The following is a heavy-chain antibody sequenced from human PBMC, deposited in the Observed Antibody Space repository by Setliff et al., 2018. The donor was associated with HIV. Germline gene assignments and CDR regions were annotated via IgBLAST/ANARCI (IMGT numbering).Heavy chain of an antibody. CDR3: ARLRWAATAGTWDYYYYGMDV. CDR2: INHSGRT. V-gene: IGHV4-34*01. Sequence: PSETLSLTCAVYGGSFSDNYWSWIRQSPGKGLEWIGEINHSGRTKYSPSLRSRVAISVDTSKTQFSLKVRSVTAADTAVYYCARLRWAATAGTWDYYYYGMDVWGQGTTVTVSS. CDR1: GGSFSDNY. J-gene: IGHJ6*02. D-gene: IGHD6-13*01.